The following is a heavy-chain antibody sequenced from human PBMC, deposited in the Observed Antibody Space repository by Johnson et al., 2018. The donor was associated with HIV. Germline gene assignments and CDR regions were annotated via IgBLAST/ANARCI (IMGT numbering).Heavy chain of an antibody. V-gene: IGHV3-11*01. CDR2: ISSSGTTI. CDR3: AKVRRPGGVRDVFDI. Sequence: VQLVESGGGLVKPGGSLRLSCAASGFSFSDYFMSWIRQAPGKGLECISYISSSGTTIYYTDSVKGRFTISRENAKNSLYLQMNSLRADDTALYYCAKVRRPGGVRDVFDIWGQGTTVTVSS. D-gene: IGHD2-8*02. CDR1: GFSFSDYF. J-gene: IGHJ3*02.